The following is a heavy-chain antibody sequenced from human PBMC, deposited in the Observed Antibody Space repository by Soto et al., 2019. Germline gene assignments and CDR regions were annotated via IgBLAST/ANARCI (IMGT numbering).Heavy chain of an antibody. CDR1: GFTVSNNY. V-gene: IGHV3-53*01. D-gene: IGHD2-21*01. CDR2: IYSGGTT. CDR3: TRDSDSDS. Sequence: PGGSLRLSCAASGFTVSNNYMSWVRQAPGKGLEWVSVIYSGGTTYYADSVKGRFTISRDNSKNTLYLQMNSLRAEDTAVYYCTRDSDSDSWGQGTLVTSP. J-gene: IGHJ4*02.